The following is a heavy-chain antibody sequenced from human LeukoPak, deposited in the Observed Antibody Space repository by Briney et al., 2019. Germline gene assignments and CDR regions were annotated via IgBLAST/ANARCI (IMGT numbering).Heavy chain of an antibody. CDR1: GFTFSSYS. D-gene: IGHD3-10*01. CDR3: ASDQLLWFGELFSLDY. J-gene: IGHJ4*02. V-gene: IGHV3-48*01. Sequence: GGSLRLSCAASGFTFSSYSMNWVRQAPGKGLEWVSYISSSSSTIYYADSVKGRFTISRDNAKNSLYLQMNSLRAEDTAVYYCASDQLLWFGELFSLDYWGQGTLVTVSS. CDR2: ISSSSSTI.